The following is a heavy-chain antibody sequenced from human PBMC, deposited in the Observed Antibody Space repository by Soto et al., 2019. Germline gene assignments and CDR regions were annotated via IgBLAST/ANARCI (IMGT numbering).Heavy chain of an antibody. J-gene: IGHJ6*02. CDR2: IYTSGNT. CDR1: GVSISNYY. Sequence: PSETLSLTCIVSGVSISNYYWGWIRQPAGKGLEWIGRIYTSGNTNYNPSLKSRVTMSLDTSKNQLSLRLTSMTAADTAVYFCARAGYSGNYSGMDVWGQGTTVTVSS. CDR3: ARAGYSGNYSGMDV. V-gene: IGHV4-4*07. D-gene: IGHD5-12*01.